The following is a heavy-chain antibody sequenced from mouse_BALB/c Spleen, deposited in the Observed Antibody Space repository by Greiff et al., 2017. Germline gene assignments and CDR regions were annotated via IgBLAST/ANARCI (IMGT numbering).Heavy chain of an antibody. Sequence: EVKLQESGPGLVKPSQSLSLTCTVTGYSITSDYAWNWIRQFPGNKLEWMGYISYSGSTSYNPSLKSRISITRDTSKNQFFLQLNSVTTEDTATYYCARGSLNWGHYFDYWGQGTTLTVSS. CDR1: GYSITSDYA. CDR3: ARGSLNWGHYFDY. D-gene: IGHD4-1*01. V-gene: IGHV3-2*02. CDR2: ISYSGST. J-gene: IGHJ2*01.